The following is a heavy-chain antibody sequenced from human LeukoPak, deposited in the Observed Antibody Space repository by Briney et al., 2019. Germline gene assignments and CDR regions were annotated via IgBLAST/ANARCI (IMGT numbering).Heavy chain of an antibody. D-gene: IGHD6-19*01. CDR3: ARHGRGWYGDAFDI. Sequence: PSETLSLTCTVSGGSISRYYWSWIRQPPGKGLEWIGYIYYSGSTNYNPSLKSRVTISVDTSKDQFSLKLSSVTAADTAVYYCARHGRGWYGDAFDIWGQGTMVTVSS. CDR1: GGSISRYY. J-gene: IGHJ3*02. V-gene: IGHV4-59*08. CDR2: IYYSGST.